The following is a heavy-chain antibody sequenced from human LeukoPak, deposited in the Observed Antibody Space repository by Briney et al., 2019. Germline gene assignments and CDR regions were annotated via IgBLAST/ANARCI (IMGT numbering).Heavy chain of an antibody. CDR3: ARKIASTRLGVRYYYMDV. V-gene: IGHV1-2*06. CDR1: GYTFTGYY. CDR2: INPNSGGT. J-gene: IGHJ6*03. D-gene: IGHD2-2*01. Sequence: ASVKVSCKASGYTFTGYYIHWVRQAPGQGLEWMGRINPNSGGTNYAQKFQGRVTMTRDTSISTAYMELSRLRSDDTAVYYCARKIASTRLGVRYYYMDVWGEGTTVTISS.